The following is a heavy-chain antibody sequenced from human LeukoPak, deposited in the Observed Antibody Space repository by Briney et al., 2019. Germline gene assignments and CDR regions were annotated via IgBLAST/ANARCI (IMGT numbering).Heavy chain of an antibody. D-gene: IGHD4-17*01. CDR1: GGSITSYY. Sequence: PSETLSLTCTVSGGSITSYYWSWIRQPPGKGLEWIGYVYYSGTTNYNPSLKSRVTISVDTSKNQFSLSLSSVTAADTAVYYCARHYGDYVYFDYWGQGTLVTVSS. V-gene: IGHV4-59*08. J-gene: IGHJ4*02. CDR3: ARHYGDYVYFDY. CDR2: VYYSGTT.